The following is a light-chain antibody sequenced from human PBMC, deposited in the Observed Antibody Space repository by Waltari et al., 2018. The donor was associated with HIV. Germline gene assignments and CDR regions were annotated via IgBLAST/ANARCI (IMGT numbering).Light chain of an antibody. Sequence: DIQMTQSPSTLSASVTDRVTITCRASENINDWLAWYQQKPGKAPKVLIYKASHLESGVPSRFSGGGSGTEFTLTISSLQPDDSATYYCQQYNTFSTFGPGTKVEIK. CDR1: ENINDW. V-gene: IGKV1-5*03. J-gene: IGKJ1*01. CDR3: QQYNTFST. CDR2: KAS.